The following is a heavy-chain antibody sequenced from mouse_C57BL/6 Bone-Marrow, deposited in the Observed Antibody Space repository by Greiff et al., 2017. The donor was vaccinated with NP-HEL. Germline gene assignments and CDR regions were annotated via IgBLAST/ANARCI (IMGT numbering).Heavy chain of an antibody. CDR1: GYTFTSYW. D-gene: IGHD1-1*01. CDR2: IDPSDSYT. Sequence: QVQLQQPGAELVKPGASVKLSCKASGYTFTSYWLHWVKQRPGRGLEWIGRIDPSDSYTNYTQKFKGKATLTVDTSSSTAYMQLSSLTSEDAAVYYCARSIIATVPSRYVDVWGTGTTVTVSS. J-gene: IGHJ1*03. V-gene: IGHV1-69*02. CDR3: ARSIIATVPSRYVDV.